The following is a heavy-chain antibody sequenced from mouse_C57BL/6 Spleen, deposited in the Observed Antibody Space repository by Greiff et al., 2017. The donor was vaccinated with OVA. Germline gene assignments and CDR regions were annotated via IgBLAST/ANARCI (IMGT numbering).Heavy chain of an antibody. CDR3: ARSHSSGYGYYAMDY. D-gene: IGHD3-2*02. Sequence: QVQLQQSGPELVKPGASVKISCKASGYAFSSSWMNWVKQRPGKGLVWIGRIYPGDGDTNYNGKFKGKATLTADKSSSTAYMQLSSLTSEDSAVYFCARSHSSGYGYYAMDYWGQGTSVTVSS. CDR2: IYPGDGDT. V-gene: IGHV1-82*01. CDR1: GYAFSSSW. J-gene: IGHJ4*01.